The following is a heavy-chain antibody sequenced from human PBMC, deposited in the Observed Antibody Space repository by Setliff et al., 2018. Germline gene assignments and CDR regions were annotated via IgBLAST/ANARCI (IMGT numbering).Heavy chain of an antibody. CDR1: GYTFINYD. J-gene: IGHJ3*01. V-gene: IGHV1-8*01. CDR2: MNPNSGNT. CDR3: ATDVPACRGSTCYNAFDV. D-gene: IGHD2-2*02. Sequence: ASVKVSCKASGYTFINYDINWVRQATGQGLEWMGWMNPNSGNTGYAQKFQGRVTMTRNTSISTAYMELSSLRSEDTAVYYCATDVPACRGSTCYNAFDVWGQGTMVTVSS.